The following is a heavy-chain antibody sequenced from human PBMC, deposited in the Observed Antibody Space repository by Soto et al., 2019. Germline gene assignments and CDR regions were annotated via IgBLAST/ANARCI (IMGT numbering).Heavy chain of an antibody. CDR2: IYYRGSA. Sequence: QVQLQESGPGLVRPSETLSLTCTVSGGSISSYYWSWIRQPPGKGLEWIGYIYYRGSANYNPSLTRRVTISADASKNQFSLKLSSATAADTAVYYCARNYGGNVDYWGQGTLVTVSS. V-gene: IGHV4-59*08. J-gene: IGHJ4*02. D-gene: IGHD4-17*01. CDR3: ARNYGGNVDY. CDR1: GGSISSYY.